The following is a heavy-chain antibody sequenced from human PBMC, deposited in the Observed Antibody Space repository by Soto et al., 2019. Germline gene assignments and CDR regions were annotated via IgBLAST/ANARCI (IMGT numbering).Heavy chain of an antibody. CDR2: INRDGSKK. J-gene: IGHJ3*02. CDR1: GFTLSAYW. Sequence: EVQLEESGGDLVQPGGSLRLSCAASGFTLSAYWMTWVRQAPGKGLEWVANINRDGSKKSYLDSVRGRFTISRDTVGNSLYLQMDSLRADDTALSYCARDVSPGRISLYLEAFDIWGQGTMVTVSS. V-gene: IGHV3-7*05. CDR3: ARDVSPGRISLYLEAFDI. D-gene: IGHD2-8*01.